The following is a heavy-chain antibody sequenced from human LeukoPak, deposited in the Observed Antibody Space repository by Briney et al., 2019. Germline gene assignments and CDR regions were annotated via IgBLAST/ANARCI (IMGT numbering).Heavy chain of an antibody. Sequence: ASVKVSCKASGYTFTSYGISWVRQAPGQGLEWMGWISAYNGNTNYAQKLQGRVTMTTDTPTSTAYMELRSLRSDDTAVYYCARDTSSSWYGDFGYWGQGTLVTVSS. CDR2: ISAYNGNT. CDR1: GYTFTSYG. J-gene: IGHJ4*02. V-gene: IGHV1-18*01. CDR3: ARDTSSSWYGDFGY. D-gene: IGHD6-13*01.